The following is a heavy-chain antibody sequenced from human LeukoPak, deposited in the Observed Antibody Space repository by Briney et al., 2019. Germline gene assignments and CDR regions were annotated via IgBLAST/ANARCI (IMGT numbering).Heavy chain of an antibody. CDR1: GYTFSDYY. V-gene: IGHV1-2*02. D-gene: IGHD1-26*01. J-gene: IGHJ4*02. CDR2: INPNSGGT. Sequence: ASVKVSCKASGYTFSDYYIHWVRQAPGQGLEWVGWINPNSGGTDSAQKLQGRVTMTRDTSISATYMELRTLTSGDTAVYYCARGTRGSYSSIHDWGQGTLVTVSS. CDR3: ARGTRGSYSSIHD.